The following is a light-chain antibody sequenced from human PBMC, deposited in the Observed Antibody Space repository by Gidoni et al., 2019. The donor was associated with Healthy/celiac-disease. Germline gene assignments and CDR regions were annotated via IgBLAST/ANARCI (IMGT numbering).Light chain of an antibody. Sequence: QSVLSQPPSVSGAPGQRVTISCTGSSSNIGAGYAVHWYQQLPGTAPKLLTYGNSNRPSGVPDRFSGSKSGTSASLAITGLQAEDEADYYCQSYDSSLSGVVVGTGTKVTVL. V-gene: IGLV1-40*01. CDR2: GNS. J-gene: IGLJ1*01. CDR1: SSNIGAGYA. CDR3: QSYDSSLSGVV.